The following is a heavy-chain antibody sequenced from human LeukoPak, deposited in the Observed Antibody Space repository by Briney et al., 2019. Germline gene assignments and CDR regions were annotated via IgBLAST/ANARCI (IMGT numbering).Heavy chain of an antibody. CDR1: GGTFSSYA. D-gene: IGHD5-12*01. Sequence: VASVTVSCKASGGTFSSYAISWVRQAPGQGLEWMGRIIPILGIANYAQKFQGRVTITADKSTSTAYMELSSLRSEDTAVYYCATGGSYKDLVATYWGQGTLVTVSS. J-gene: IGHJ4*02. CDR2: IIPILGIA. CDR3: ATGGSYKDLVATY. V-gene: IGHV1-69*04.